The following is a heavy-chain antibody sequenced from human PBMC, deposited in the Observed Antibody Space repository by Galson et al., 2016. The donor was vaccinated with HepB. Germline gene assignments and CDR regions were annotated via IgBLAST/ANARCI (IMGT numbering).Heavy chain of an antibody. D-gene: IGHD3-3*02. V-gene: IGHV5-10-1*01. CDR1: GYTFTTYW. CDR3: ARQGRYHFESKGDY. CDR2: IVPGDYDT. Sequence: QSGAEVKKPGESLKIFCKASGYTFTTYWITWVRQVPGKGLEWVVRIVPGDYDTNYSPSFFGQVTISTDRSISTAYLQWSSMKASDSAIYYCARQGRYHFESKGDYWGPGTLVTVSS. J-gene: IGHJ4*02.